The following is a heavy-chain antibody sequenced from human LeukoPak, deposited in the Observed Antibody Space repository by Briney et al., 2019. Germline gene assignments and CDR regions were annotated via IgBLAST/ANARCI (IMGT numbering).Heavy chain of an antibody. J-gene: IGHJ6*03. Sequence: GGSLRLSCSASGFTFSSYSMNWVRQAPGKGLEWVSYISSSSSTIYYADSVKGRFTISRDNAKNSLYLQMNSLRAEDTAVYYCAKDFFSRKQKHSNRVDDPLGGYYYYMDVWGKGTTVTVSS. CDR1: GFTFSSYS. V-gene: IGHV3-48*01. CDR3: AKDFFSRKQKHSNRVDDPLGGYYYYMDV. D-gene: IGHD3-16*01. CDR2: ISSSSSTI.